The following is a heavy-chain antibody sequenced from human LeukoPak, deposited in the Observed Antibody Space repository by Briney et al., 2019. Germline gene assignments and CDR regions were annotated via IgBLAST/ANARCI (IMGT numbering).Heavy chain of an antibody. Sequence: PGGSLRLSCAVSGFTFSNYSMNWVRQAPGKGLEWVSSISSSSSYIYYADSVKGRFTISRDNAKNSLYLQMNSLRADDTAVYYCARDHYYDSSGYNGWFDPWGQGTLVTVSS. V-gene: IGHV3-21*01. CDR1: GFTFSNYS. J-gene: IGHJ5*02. CDR2: ISSSSSYI. D-gene: IGHD3-22*01. CDR3: ARDHYYDSSGYNGWFDP.